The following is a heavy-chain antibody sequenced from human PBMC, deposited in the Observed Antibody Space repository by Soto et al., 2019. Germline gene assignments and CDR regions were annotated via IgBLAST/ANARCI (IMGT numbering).Heavy chain of an antibody. D-gene: IGHD3-22*01. CDR2: TYYRSKWYN. V-gene: IGHV6-1*01. J-gene: IGHJ3*02. Sequence: QTLSLTCAISGDSVSSNSAAWNWIRQSPSRGLEWLGRTYYRSKWYNDYAVSVKSRITINPDTSKNQFSLQLNSVTPEDTAVYYCARDGYYYDSSGYLYPFDIWGQGTMVTVSS. CDR3: ARDGYYYDSSGYLYPFDI. CDR1: GDSVSSNSAA.